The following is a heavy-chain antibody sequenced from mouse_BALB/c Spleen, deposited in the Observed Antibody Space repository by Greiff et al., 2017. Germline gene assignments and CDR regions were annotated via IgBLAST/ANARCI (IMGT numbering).Heavy chain of an antibody. Sequence: VQLQQSGAELVKPGASVKLSCTASGFNIKDTYMHWVKQRPEQGLEWIGRIDPANGNTKYDPKFQGKATITADTSSNTAYLQLSSLTSEDTAVYYCASPTEEDWYFDVWGAGTTVTVSS. CDR1: GFNIKDTY. J-gene: IGHJ1*01. CDR3: ASPTEEDWYFDV. CDR2: IDPANGNT. D-gene: IGHD4-1*02. V-gene: IGHV14-3*02.